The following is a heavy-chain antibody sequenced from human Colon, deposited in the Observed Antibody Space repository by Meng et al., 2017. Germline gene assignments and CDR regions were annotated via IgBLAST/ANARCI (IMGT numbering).Heavy chain of an antibody. V-gene: IGHV1-18*01. J-gene: IGHJ4*02. CDR3: AREDYYGSGSYWVY. CDR1: GYTFNSHG. CDR2: ISVYNDKT. D-gene: IGHD3-10*01. Sequence: ASVQVSCKASGYTFNSHGISWVRQAPGQGLEWMGWISVYNDKTNYAQKFQGRVTMTTETSTSTAYMELRSLRSDDTAVYYCAREDYYGSGSYWVYWGQGTLVTVSS.